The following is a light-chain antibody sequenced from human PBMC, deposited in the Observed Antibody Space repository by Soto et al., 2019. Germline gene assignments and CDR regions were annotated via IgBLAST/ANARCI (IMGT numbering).Light chain of an antibody. CDR2: YNN. CDR1: DSNIGSNS. CDR3: ATWDDSLNGPV. Sequence: QSVLTQPPSASGTAGQVVTISCSGGDSNIGSNSVYWYQHLPRMAPKLLIYYNNQRPSGVPDRFSGSKSGTSASLAISGLQSDDDADYYCATWDDSLNGPVFGGGTKVTVL. V-gene: IGLV1-44*01. J-gene: IGLJ3*02.